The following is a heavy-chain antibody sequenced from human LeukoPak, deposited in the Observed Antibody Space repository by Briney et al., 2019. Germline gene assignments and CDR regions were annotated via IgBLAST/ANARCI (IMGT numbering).Heavy chain of an antibody. CDR3: ARRTYSSGWSNFDY. J-gene: IGHJ4*02. Sequence: SETLSLTCTVSGRPVSSGSYYWSWIRQPPGKGLEWIGYIYYSGSTNYNPSLKSRVTISVDTSKNQFSLKLSSVTAADTAVYYCARRTYSSGWSNFDYWGQGTLVTVSS. V-gene: IGHV4-61*01. CDR2: IYYSGST. CDR1: GRPVSSGSYY. D-gene: IGHD6-19*01.